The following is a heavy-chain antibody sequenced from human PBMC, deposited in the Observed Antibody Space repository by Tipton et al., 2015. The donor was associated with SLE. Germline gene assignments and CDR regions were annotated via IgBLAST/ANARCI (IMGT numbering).Heavy chain of an antibody. Sequence: LRLSCAVYGGSFSGYYWSWIRQPPGKGLEWIGEINRSGSTNYNPSLKSRVTISVDTSKNQFSLKPSSVTAADTAVYYCARGGLEPPFRYYGMDVWGQGTTVTVSS. V-gene: IGHV4-34*01. CDR1: GGSFSGYY. CDR2: INRSGST. D-gene: IGHD1-1*01. J-gene: IGHJ6*02. CDR3: ARGGLEPPFRYYGMDV.